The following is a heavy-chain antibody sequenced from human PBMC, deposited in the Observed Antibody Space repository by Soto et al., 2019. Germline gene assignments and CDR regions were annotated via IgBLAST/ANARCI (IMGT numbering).Heavy chain of an antibody. CDR2: IYSGGST. V-gene: IGHV3-66*01. CDR3: ARGIYGDYALDASDI. J-gene: IGHJ3*02. D-gene: IGHD4-17*01. CDR1: GFTVSSNY. Sequence: EVQLVESGGGLVQPGGSLRLSCAASGFTVSSNYMSWVRQAPGKGLEWVSVIYSGGSTYYADSVKGRFTISRDNSKNTLYLQMNRLSAEDTAVYYCARGIYGDYALDASDIWGQGTMVTVSS.